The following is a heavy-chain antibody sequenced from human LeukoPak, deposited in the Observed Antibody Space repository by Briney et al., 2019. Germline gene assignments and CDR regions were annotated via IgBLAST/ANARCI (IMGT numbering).Heavy chain of an antibody. J-gene: IGHJ5*02. Sequence: PGGSLRLSCAASGFTFSSYWMHWVRQAPGKGLVWVSRINSDGSSTSYADPVKGRFTISRDNAKNSLYLQLNSLRAEDTAVYYCARSLVVGATYPYHWGQGTLVTVSS. V-gene: IGHV3-74*01. CDR2: INSDGSST. D-gene: IGHD1-26*01. CDR3: ARSLVVGATYPYH. CDR1: GFTFSSYW.